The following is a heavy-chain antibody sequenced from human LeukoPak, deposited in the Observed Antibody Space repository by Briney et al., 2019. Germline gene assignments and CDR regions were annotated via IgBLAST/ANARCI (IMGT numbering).Heavy chain of an antibody. CDR2: ISHDGSNK. Sequence: PGGSLRLSCAASGFTFSSYAMHWVRQAPGKGLEWVAVISHDGSNKYYADSVKGRFTISRDNSKNTLYLQMNSLRAEDTAVYYCARGEGKRPAANTLLDYWGQGTLVTVSS. J-gene: IGHJ4*02. CDR3: ARGEGKRPAANTLLDY. CDR1: GFTFSSYA. V-gene: IGHV3-30-3*01. D-gene: IGHD2-2*01.